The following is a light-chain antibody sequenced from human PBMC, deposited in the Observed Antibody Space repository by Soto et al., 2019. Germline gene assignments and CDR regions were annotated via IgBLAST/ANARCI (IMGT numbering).Light chain of an antibody. CDR1: QGISSY. CDR3: QQHNSYPNT. CDR2: AAS. J-gene: IGKJ5*01. Sequence: DIQLTQSPSFLSASVGDRVTITCRASQGISSYLAWYQQKPGKAPKLLIYAASTLQSGVPSRFSGSGSGKEYTLTISSLQPEDFATYYCQQHNSYPNTFGQGTRLEIK. V-gene: IGKV1-9*01.